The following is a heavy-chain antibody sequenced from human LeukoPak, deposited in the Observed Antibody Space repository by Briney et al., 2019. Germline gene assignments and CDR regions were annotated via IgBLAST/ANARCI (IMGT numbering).Heavy chain of an antibody. CDR2: INPSGGST. CDR3: ARATTESLMRYCSSTSCYVSGGDYLYDY. V-gene: IGHV1-46*01. CDR1: GYTFTSYD. J-gene: IGHJ4*02. Sequence: ASVTVSCKASGYTFTSYDINWVRQATGQGLEWMGLINPSGGSTSYAQKFQGRVTMTRDMSTSTVYMELSSLRSEDTAVYYCARATTESLMRYCSSTSCYVSGGDYLYDYWGQGTLVTVS. D-gene: IGHD2-2*01.